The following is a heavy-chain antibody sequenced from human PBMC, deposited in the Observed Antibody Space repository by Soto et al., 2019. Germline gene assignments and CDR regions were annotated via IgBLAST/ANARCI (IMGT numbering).Heavy chain of an antibody. CDR2: ISSSGSTI. CDR1: GVTFRSYE. CDR3: ARMGLWGKLTDL. V-gene: IGHV3-48*03. D-gene: IGHD7-27*01. Sequence: SLSRSDAARGVTFRSYEINWARQAPGKGLEWVSYISSSGSTIYYADSVKGRFTMSRDNAKNSFYLHMNNLRAEDTAVYFCARMGLWGKLTDLWGQGTSVTVSS. J-gene: IGHJ4*02.